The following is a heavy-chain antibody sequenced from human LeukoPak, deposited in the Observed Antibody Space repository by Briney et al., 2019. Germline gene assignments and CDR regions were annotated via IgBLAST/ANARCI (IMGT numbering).Heavy chain of an antibody. CDR2: IYSGGST. CDR3: AGGLGTFWSGSYYFDY. D-gene: IGHD3-3*01. J-gene: IGHJ4*02. V-gene: IGHV3-53*01. CDR1: GVSVSSNY. Sequence: PGGSLRLSCAASGVSVSSNYMTWVRQAPGKGLEWVSVIYSGGSTYYADSVKGRFTISRDNSKNTLSLQMNSLRADDTAVYYCAGGLGTFWSGSYYFDYWGQGTLVTVSS.